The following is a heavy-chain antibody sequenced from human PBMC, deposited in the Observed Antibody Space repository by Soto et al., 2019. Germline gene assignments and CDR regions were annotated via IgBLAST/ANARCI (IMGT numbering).Heavy chain of an antibody. CDR2: ISSSSSTI. CDR1: GFTFSSYS. J-gene: IGHJ4*02. Sequence: GGSLRLSCAASGFTFSSYSMNWVRQAPGKGLEWVSSISSSSSTIYYADSVKGRFTISRDNAKNSLYLQMNSLRAEDTAVYYCARDLGIVVVPAAALDYWGQGTLVTVSS. V-gene: IGHV3-48*01. CDR3: ARDLGIVVVPAAALDY. D-gene: IGHD2-2*01.